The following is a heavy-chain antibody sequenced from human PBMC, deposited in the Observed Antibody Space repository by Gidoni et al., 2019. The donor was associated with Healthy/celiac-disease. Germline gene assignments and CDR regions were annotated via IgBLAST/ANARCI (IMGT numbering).Heavy chain of an antibody. CDR3: AKSGCSSTNCYLNY. V-gene: IGHV3-30*18. CDR2: ISFDGSNY. CDR1: GLTLRDYG. D-gene: IGHD2-2*01. Sequence: QVQLVASGGGVVQPGRSLRLSCTVSGLTLRDYGMHWVRQAPGKGLEWLTVISFDGSNYYYADSVKGRFTISRDNSKNTLYLQLNSLRAEDTAVYFCAKSGCSSTNCYLNYWGQGTLVTVSS. J-gene: IGHJ4*02.